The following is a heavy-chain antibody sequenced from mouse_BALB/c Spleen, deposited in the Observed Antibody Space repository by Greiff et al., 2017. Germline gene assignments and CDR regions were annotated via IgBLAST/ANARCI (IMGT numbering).Heavy chain of an antibody. J-gene: IGHJ3*01. V-gene: IGHV5-12-1*01. CDR3: ARKSRYGFAY. Sequence: EVKLMESGGGLVKPGGSLKLSCAASGFAFSSYDMSWVRQTPEKRLEWVAYISSGGGSTYYPDTVKGRFTISRDNAKNTLYLQMSSLKSEDTAMYYCARKSRYGFAYWGQGTLVTVSA. CDR1: GFAFSSYD. CDR2: ISSGGGST.